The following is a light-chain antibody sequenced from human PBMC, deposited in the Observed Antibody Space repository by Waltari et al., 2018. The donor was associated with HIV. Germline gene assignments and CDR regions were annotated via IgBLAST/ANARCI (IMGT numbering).Light chain of an antibody. V-gene: IGKV3-11*01. CDR2: DAS. CDR1: QSVRSY. J-gene: IGKJ5*01. Sequence: EIVLTQSPATLSLSPGERATLSCRASQSVRSYLAWYQQKPGQAPRLLIHDASNRATGIPARFSGSGSGTDFTLTISSLEPEDFAVYYCQQRSNGITFGQGTRLEIK. CDR3: QQRSNGIT.